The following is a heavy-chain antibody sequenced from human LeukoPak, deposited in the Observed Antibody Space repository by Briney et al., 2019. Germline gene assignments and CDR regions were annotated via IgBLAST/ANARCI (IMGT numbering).Heavy chain of an antibody. D-gene: IGHD3-10*01. V-gene: IGHV3-7*01. CDR1: GFTFSSYW. Sequence: GGSLRLSCAASGFTFSSYWMNWVRQAPGKGLEWVANIKQDGSGKYYVDSVKGRFTISRDNAKNSLYLQMNSLRAEDTAVYYCARVYGSGSYYKHYYYYMDVWGKGTTVTVSS. CDR3: ARVYGSGSYYKHYYYYMDV. J-gene: IGHJ6*03. CDR2: IKQDGSGK.